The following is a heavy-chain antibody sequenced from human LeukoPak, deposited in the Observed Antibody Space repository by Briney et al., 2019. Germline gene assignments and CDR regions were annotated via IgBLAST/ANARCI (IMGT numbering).Heavy chain of an antibody. CDR1: GYTFTSYY. V-gene: IGHV1-46*01. CDR2: INPSGGST. Sequence: ASVKVSCKASGYTFTSYYMHWVRQAPGQGLEWMGIINPSGGSTSYAQKFQGRVTMTRDTSISTAYMELSRLRSDDTAVYYCARDRGSGYYDYWGQGTLVTVSS. CDR3: ARDRGSGYYDY. D-gene: IGHD3-22*01. J-gene: IGHJ4*02.